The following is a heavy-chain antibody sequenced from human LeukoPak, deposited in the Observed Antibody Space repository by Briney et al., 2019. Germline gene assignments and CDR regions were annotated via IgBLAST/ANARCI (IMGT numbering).Heavy chain of an antibody. CDR1: GGTFSSYA. CDR2: IIPILGIA. J-gene: IGHJ4*02. Sequence: SVKVSCKASGGTFSSYAISWVRQAPGQGLEWMGRIIPILGIANYAQKFQGRVTITADKSTSTAYMELSSLRSEDTAVYYCAIAVAGTSGFDYWGQGTLVTVSS. CDR3: AIAVAGTSGFDY. V-gene: IGHV1-69*04. D-gene: IGHD6-19*01.